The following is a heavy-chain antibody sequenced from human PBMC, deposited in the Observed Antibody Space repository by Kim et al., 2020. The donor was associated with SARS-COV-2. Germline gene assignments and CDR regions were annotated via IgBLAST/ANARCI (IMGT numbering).Heavy chain of an antibody. J-gene: IGHJ5*02. CDR2: IYSTGSGT. CDR1: EFTFSSYA. Sequence: GGSLRLSCVGSEFTFSSYAMTWVRQAPGTGLQWVAVIYSTGSGTYYEDSVKGRFTISRDNSKNTLYLQMNALTVEDTAVYYCAKEGYYGSGSYYDLWGQGTRVTVSS. D-gene: IGHD3-10*01. V-gene: IGHV3-23*03. CDR3: AKEGYYGSGSYYDL.